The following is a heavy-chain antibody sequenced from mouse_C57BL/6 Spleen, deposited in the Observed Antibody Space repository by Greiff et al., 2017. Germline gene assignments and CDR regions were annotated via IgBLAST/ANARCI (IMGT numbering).Heavy chain of an antibody. V-gene: IGHV1-81*01. D-gene: IGHD1-1*01. J-gene: IGHJ3*01. Sequence: QVQLQQSGAELARPGASVKLSCKASGYTFTSYGISWVKQRPGQGLEWIGEIYPRGGNTYYNEKFKGKATLTADKSSSTAYMELRSLTSEDSAVYFWARRTTERAWFAYWGQGTLVTVSA. CDR3: ARRTTERAWFAY. CDR1: GYTFTSYG. CDR2: IYPRGGNT.